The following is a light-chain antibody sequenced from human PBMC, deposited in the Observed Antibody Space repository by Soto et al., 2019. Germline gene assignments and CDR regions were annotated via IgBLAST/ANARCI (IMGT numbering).Light chain of an antibody. CDR2: DVS. CDR1: SSDVGGYNY. CDR3: SSYTSSSTEV. V-gene: IGLV2-14*01. J-gene: IGLJ1*01. Sequence: SALTQPASVSGSPGQSMTISCTETSSDVGGYNYVSWYQQHPGKAPKLMIYDVSNRPSGVSNRFSGSKSGNTASLTISGLQAEDEADYYCSSYTSSSTEVFGTGTKVTVL.